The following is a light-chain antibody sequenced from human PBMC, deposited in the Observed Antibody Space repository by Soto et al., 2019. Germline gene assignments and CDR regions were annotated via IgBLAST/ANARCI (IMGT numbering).Light chain of an antibody. Sequence: DIVLTQSPDSLAVSLGERATINCKSSQNVIHDSNSKNFLAWYQQKPGQPPKLLMYWASTRESGVPDRFSGCGSGTDFTLTISSLQAEDVAVYYCQQYHTPPLTFGGGTKVEIK. J-gene: IGKJ4*01. CDR3: QQYHTPPLT. CDR2: WAS. CDR1: QNVIHDSNSKNF. V-gene: IGKV4-1*01.